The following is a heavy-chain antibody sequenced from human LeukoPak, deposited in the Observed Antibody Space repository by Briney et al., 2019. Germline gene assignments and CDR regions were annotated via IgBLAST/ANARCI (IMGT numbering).Heavy chain of an antibody. CDR1: GGSFSGYY. CDR3: ARDPSTTVGDY. J-gene: IGHJ4*02. D-gene: IGHD4-11*01. Sequence: PSETLSLTCAVYGGSFSGYYWSWIRQPPGKGLEWIGEINHSGSTNYNPSLKSRVTISVDTSKNQFSLKLSSVTAADTAVYYCARDPSTTVGDYWGQGTLVTVSS. V-gene: IGHV4-34*01. CDR2: INHSGST.